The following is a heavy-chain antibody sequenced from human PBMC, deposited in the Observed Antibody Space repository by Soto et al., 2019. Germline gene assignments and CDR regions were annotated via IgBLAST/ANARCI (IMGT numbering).Heavy chain of an antibody. D-gene: IGHD3-3*01. CDR1: GYHVTAYY. V-gene: IGHV1-2*02. CDR2: INPATGAA. J-gene: IGHJ3*02. CDR3: ARGGGVGVAGSAAFDM. Sequence: QLHLVQSGAVVKKPGASVTVSCSASGYHVTAYYMHWVRQAPGRGLEWMGGINPATGAAKYTQTFQGRVTMTRDTSTSTVFMELSVLTSEDTAVFYCARGGGVGVAGSAAFDMWGQGTLVTVSS.